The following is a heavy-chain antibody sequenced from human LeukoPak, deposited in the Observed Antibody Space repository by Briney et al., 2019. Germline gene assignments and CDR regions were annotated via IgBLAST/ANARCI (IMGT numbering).Heavy chain of an antibody. Sequence: ASVKVSCKGSGYTFTSYGITWVRQAPGQGPEWVGWISAYNGNTNYAQKLQGRVTMTTDTPTSTAYMELRSLRSDDTAVYYCARSPGGYPHWSDPWGQGTLVTVSS. CDR3: ARSPGGYPHWSDP. CDR2: ISAYNGNT. CDR1: GYTFTSYG. V-gene: IGHV1-18*01. D-gene: IGHD6-13*01. J-gene: IGHJ5*02.